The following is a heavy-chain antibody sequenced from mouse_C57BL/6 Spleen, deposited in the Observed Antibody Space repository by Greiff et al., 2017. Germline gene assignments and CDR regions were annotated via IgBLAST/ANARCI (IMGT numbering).Heavy chain of an antibody. D-gene: IGHD1-1*01. V-gene: IGHV1-72*01. CDR1: GYTFTSYW. CDR3: ARGDYYGRGYFDY. CDR2: IDPKSGGT. J-gene: IGHJ2*01. Sequence: QVQLQQPGAELVKPGASVKRSCKAPGYTFTSYWMPWVKQRPGRGLEWIGRIDPKSGGTKYNEKFKSKATLTVDKPASTAYMQLSSLTSEDSAVYYCARGDYYGRGYFDYWGQGTTLTVSS.